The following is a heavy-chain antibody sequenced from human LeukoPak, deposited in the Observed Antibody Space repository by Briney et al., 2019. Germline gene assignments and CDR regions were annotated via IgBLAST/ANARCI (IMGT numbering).Heavy chain of an antibody. Sequence: ASVKVSCKASGYTFSSYDINWVRQATGQGLEWMGWMNPKSGSTGYAQKFQGRVTMTRNTSISTAYMELSSLRSEDTAVYYCATDRSGVGATALGAFDIWGQGTMVTVSS. V-gene: IGHV1-8*01. J-gene: IGHJ3*02. D-gene: IGHD1-26*01. CDR2: MNPKSGST. CDR3: ATDRSGVGATALGAFDI. CDR1: GYTFSSYD.